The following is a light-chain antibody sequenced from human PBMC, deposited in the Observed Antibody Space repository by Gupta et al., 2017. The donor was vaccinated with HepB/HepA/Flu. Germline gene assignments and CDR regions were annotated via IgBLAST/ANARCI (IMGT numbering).Light chain of an antibody. J-gene: IGKJ3*01. CDR3: QQYSNWPRVT. CDR2: GAS. Sequence: EVVMTQSPVTLSVSPGARATLSCRASQSVDSNVAWYQQKPGQAPRLLIFGASTRASGIQDRFSGSGSGTEFTLTISRLESEDFAVYYCQQYSNWPRVTFGHGTKVDIK. V-gene: IGKV3-15*01. CDR1: QSVDSN.